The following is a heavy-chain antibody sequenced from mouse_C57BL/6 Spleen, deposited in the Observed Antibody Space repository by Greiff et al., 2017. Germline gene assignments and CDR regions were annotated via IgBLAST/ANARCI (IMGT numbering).Heavy chain of an antibody. D-gene: IGHD1-1*01. Sequence: VQLQQSGAELARPGASVKMSCKASGYTFTSYTMHWVKQRPGQGLAWIGYINPSSGYTKYNQKFKDKATLTADKSSSTAYMQLSSLTLEDSAVYYCARSDGGSSYVRYFDVWGTGTTVTVSS. J-gene: IGHJ1*03. CDR1: GYTFTSYT. CDR2: INPSSGYT. CDR3: ARSDGGSSYVRYFDV. V-gene: IGHV1-4*01.